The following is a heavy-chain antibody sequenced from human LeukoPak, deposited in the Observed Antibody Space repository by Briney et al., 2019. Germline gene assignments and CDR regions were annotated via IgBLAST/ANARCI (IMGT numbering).Heavy chain of an antibody. CDR2: MCGTAGCT. Sequence: GGSLRLSCQASGFTFYMYAMSWVRQAPGKGLEWVASMCGTAGCTFYPDSVKGRFTISRGNSKNVLYLRMNSLTAEDTAIYYCAKDRPNFHENSGHYYRRDGDSWGQGTLVTVSS. D-gene: IGHD3-22*01. J-gene: IGHJ5*01. CDR1: GFTFYMYA. V-gene: IGHV3-23*01. CDR3: AKDRPNFHENSGHYYRRDGDS.